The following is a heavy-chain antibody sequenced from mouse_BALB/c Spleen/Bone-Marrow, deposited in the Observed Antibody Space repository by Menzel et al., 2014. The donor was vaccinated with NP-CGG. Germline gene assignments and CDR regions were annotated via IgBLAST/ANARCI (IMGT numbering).Heavy chain of an antibody. CDR3: ARDSFLITRALDY. CDR2: IWSDGST. J-gene: IGHJ4*01. D-gene: IGHD2-4*01. Sequence: QVQLKQSGPGLVAPSQSLSITCTVSGFSLTGYGVSWVRQSPGKGLEWLGMIWSDGSTDYNSALKSRLSISKDNSKSQVFLKMNSLQTDDTARYYCARDSFLITRALDYWGQGTSVTVSS. CDR1: GFSLTGYG. V-gene: IGHV2-6-7*01.